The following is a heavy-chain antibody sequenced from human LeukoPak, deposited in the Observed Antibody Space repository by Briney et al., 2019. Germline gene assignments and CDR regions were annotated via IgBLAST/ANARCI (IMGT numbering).Heavy chain of an antibody. CDR2: ISSSSSTI. J-gene: IGHJ6*02. Sequence: PGGSLRLSCAASGFTFSSYSMNWARQAPGKGLEWVSYISSSSSTIYYADSVKGRFTISRDNAKNSLYLQMNSLRAEDTAVYYCAIGDGGYSIENPAYGMDVWGQGTTVTVSS. V-gene: IGHV3-48*01. CDR3: AIGDGGYSIENPAYGMDV. CDR1: GFTFSSYS. D-gene: IGHD3-22*01.